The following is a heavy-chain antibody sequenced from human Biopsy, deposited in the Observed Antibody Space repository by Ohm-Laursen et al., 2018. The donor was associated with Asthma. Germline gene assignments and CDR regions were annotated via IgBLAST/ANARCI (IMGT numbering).Heavy chain of an antibody. CDR2: INPSGAGT. J-gene: IGHJ4*02. CDR3: ARARETTNYGDSDFDI. D-gene: IGHD2-8*01. V-gene: IGHV1-46*02. CDR1: GFSFDKYF. Sequence: SVKVSCKASGFSFDKYFMHWVRQAPGQGLEWMGIINPSGAGTRYAEKFRGRLIVTRDASTRTAFMDLRSLRSDDTAIYFCARARETTNYGDSDFDIWGQGTLITVSS.